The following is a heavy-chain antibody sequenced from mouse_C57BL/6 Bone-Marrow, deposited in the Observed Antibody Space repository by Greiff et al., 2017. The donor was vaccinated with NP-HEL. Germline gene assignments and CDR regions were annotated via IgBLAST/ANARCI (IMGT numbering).Heavy chain of an antibody. CDR2: ISSGGSYT. V-gene: IGHV5-6*01. D-gene: IGHD2-4*01. CDR3: ARHDWDWYFDV. Sequence: DVHLVESGGDLVKPGGSLKLSCAASGFTFSSYGMSWVRQTPDKRLEWVATISSGGSYTYYPDSVKGRFTISRDNAKNTLYLQMSSLKSEDTAMYYCARHDWDWYFDVWGTGTTVTVSS. J-gene: IGHJ1*03. CDR1: GFTFSSYG.